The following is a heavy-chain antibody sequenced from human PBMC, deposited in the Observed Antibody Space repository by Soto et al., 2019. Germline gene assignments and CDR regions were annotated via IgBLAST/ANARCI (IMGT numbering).Heavy chain of an antibody. J-gene: IGHJ4*02. V-gene: IGHV4-4*02. CDR3: ARGGAMGVDY. Sequence: PSETLSLTCAVSGDSVTSNVWWSWVRQPPGKGLEWIGEAYHNGLTDYNPSLKSRVTMSVDTSKNEFSLKLTSLTAADTAVYYCARGGAMGVDYWGQGTLVTVSS. CDR2: AYHNGLT. D-gene: IGHD1-26*01. CDR1: GDSVTSNVW.